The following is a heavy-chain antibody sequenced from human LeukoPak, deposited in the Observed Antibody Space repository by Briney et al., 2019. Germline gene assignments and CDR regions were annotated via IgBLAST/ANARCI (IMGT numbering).Heavy chain of an antibody. V-gene: IGHV4-4*07. CDR1: GGSISSYY. J-gene: IGHJ6*03. D-gene: IGHD3-9*01. Sequence: SETLSLTCTVPGGSISSYYWSWIRQPAGKGLEWIGRIYTSGSTNYNPSLKSRVTMSVDTSKNQFSLKLSSVTAADTAVYYCARVKGLRYFDSYYYYYYMDVWGKGTTVTVSS. CDR2: IYTSGST. CDR3: ARVKGLRYFDSYYYYYYMDV.